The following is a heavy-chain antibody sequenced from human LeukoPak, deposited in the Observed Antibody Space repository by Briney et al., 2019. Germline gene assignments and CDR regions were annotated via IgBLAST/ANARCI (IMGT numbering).Heavy chain of an antibody. CDR3: AKRHYDSSGYYYDGEPEFGY. Sequence: GGSLRLSCAASGFTFSSYAMSWVRQAPGKGLEWVSAISGSGGSTYYADSVKGRFTISRDNSKNTLYLQMNSLRAEDTAVYYCAKRHYDSSGYYYDGEPEFGYWGQGTLVTVSS. CDR1: GFTFSSYA. J-gene: IGHJ4*02. V-gene: IGHV3-23*01. CDR2: ISGSGGST. D-gene: IGHD3-22*01.